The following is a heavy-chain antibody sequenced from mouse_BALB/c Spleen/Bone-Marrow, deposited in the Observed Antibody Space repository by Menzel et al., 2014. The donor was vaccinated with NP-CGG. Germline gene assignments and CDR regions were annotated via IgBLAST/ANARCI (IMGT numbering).Heavy chain of an antibody. J-gene: IGHJ2*01. Sequence: EVMLVESGGGLVKPGGSLKLSCAASGFTFSSYTMSWVRQTPEKRLEWVATISSGGSYTYYPDSVKGRFTISRDNAKNTLYLQMSSLKSEDTAMYYCTSMITRGYYFDYWGQGTTLTVSS. V-gene: IGHV5-6-4*01. CDR3: TSMITRGYYFDY. D-gene: IGHD2-4*01. CDR2: ISSGGSYT. CDR1: GFTFSSYT.